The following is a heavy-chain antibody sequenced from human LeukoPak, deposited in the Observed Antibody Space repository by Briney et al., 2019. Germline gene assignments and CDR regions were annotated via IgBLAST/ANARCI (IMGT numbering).Heavy chain of an antibody. CDR1: GGSISSGGYC. CDR2: IYYSGST. Sequence: SETLSLTCSVSGGSISSGGYCWSWIRQHPGKGLEWIGSIYYSGSTYYNPSLKSRVTISVDTSKNQFSLKLSSVTAADTAVYYCARVPYYYDSSGYYYGLPYYYGMDVWGQGTTVTVSS. CDR3: ARVPYYYDSSGYYYGLPYYYGMDV. V-gene: IGHV4-39*01. D-gene: IGHD3-22*01. J-gene: IGHJ6*02.